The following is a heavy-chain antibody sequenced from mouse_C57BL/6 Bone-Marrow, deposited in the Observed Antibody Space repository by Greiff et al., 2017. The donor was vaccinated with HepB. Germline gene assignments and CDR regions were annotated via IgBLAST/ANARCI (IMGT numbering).Heavy chain of an antibody. CDR3: AILGSTFYYAMDY. CDR1: GFTFSSYA. Sequence: EVKLVESGGGLVKPGGSLKLSCAASGFTFSSYAMSWVRQTPEKRLEWVATISDGGSYTYYPDNVKGRFTISRDNAKNNLYLQMSHLKSEDTAMYYCAILGSTFYYAMDYWGQGTSVTVSS. J-gene: IGHJ4*01. CDR2: ISDGGSYT. V-gene: IGHV5-4*03.